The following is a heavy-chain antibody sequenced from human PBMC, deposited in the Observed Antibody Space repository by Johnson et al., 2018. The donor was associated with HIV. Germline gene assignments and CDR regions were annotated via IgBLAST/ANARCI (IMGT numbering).Heavy chain of an antibody. D-gene: IGHD5-12*01. Sequence: VQLVESGGGVVQPGRSLRLSCAASGFTFSSNPMHWVRQAPGKGLEWVSVIYSGGSTYYADSVKGRFTISRDNSKNTLYLQMNSLRAEDTAVYYCARVLRLPRLGAFDIWGQGTMVTVSS. V-gene: IGHV3-66*01. CDR3: ARVLRLPRLGAFDI. CDR1: GFTFSSNP. CDR2: IYSGGST. J-gene: IGHJ3*02.